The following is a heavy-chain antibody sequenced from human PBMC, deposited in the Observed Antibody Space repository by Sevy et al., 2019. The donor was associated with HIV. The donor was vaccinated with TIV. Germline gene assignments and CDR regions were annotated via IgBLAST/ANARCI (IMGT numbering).Heavy chain of an antibody. CDR2: IYPDDSDT. V-gene: IGHV5-51*01. Sequence: GESLKISCKGSGYSFTSHWIGWVRHMPGKGLEWMGIIYPDDSDTRYSPSFQGQVTFSADKSISTAYLQWSSLKASDXXXXYXXXXXXXXXDSSGYYIYWGQGTLVTVSS. CDR1: GYSFTSHW. CDR3: XXXXXXXXDSSGYYIY. J-gene: IGHJ4*02. D-gene: IGHD3-22*01.